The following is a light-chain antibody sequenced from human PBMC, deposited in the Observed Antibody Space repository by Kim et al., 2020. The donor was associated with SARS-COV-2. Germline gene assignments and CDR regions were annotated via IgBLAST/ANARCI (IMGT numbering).Light chain of an antibody. CDR2: YDD. V-gene: IGLV1-36*01. J-gene: IGLJ2*01. Sequence: QSGLTQPPSVSETPGQRVTISCSGSSSNVGHNCVNWYQQLPRQPPRLLIFYDDLLPSGVSDRFSGSTSGTSASLAISGLQSEDEAHYYCATWDASLNGVVFGAGTQLTVL. CDR3: ATWDASLNGVV. CDR1: SSNVGHNC.